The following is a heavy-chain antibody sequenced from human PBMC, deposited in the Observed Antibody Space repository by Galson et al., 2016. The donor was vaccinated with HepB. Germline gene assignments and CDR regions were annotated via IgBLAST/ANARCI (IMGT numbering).Heavy chain of an antibody. CDR3: ATDLCSLTSCYPSSLLRALHF. CDR2: ISHSSIST. CDR1: GFTFSTYA. Sequence: SLRLSCAASGFTFSTYAMSRVRQAPGKGLEWVSAISHSSISTFYADSVKGRFTISRDNSNNTLYLQMNSLKTEDSALYYCATDLCSLTSCYPSSLLRALHFWGQGTLVTVSS. D-gene: IGHD2-2*01. J-gene: IGHJ4*02. V-gene: IGHV3-23*01.